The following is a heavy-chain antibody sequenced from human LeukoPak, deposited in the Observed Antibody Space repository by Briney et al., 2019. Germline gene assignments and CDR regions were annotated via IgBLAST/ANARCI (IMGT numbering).Heavy chain of an antibody. Sequence: ASVKVSCKASGDSFKNYAFNWVRQAPGQGPEWMGGSIPLFGTVKAAQKFQGRLTITTDESTSTVYMELSSLTSEDTAVYYCARGGRPLGYFYMDVWGKGTTVTVSS. CDR2: SIPLFGTV. CDR3: ARGGRPLGYFYMDV. J-gene: IGHJ6*03. V-gene: IGHV1-69*05. CDR1: GDSFKNYA.